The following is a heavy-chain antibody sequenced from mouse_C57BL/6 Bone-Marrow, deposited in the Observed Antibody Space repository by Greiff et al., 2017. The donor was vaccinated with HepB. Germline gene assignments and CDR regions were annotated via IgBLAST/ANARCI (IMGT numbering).Heavy chain of an antibody. Sequence: EVQLVESGGGLVQPGGSLKLSCAASGFTFSDYYMYWVRQTPEKRLEWVPYISNGGGSTYYPDTVKGRFTISRDNAKNTLYLQMSRLKSEDTAMYYCARQGYEGAYYFDYWGQGTTLTVSS. J-gene: IGHJ2*01. CDR1: GFTFSDYY. V-gene: IGHV5-12*01. CDR3: ARQGYEGAYYFDY. CDR2: ISNGGGST. D-gene: IGHD2-2*01.